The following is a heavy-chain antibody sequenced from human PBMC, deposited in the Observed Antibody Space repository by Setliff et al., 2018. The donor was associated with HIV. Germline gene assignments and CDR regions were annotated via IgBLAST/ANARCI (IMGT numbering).Heavy chain of an antibody. CDR2: IYWDDDK. V-gene: IGHV2-5*08. Sequence: SGPTLVNPTQTLTLTCAFSGFSLSTSGMCVSWIRQPPGKALEWLALIYWDDDKRYSPSLKSRLTITKDTSKNQVVLTMTNMDPVDTATYYCAHSPEFYSSIVWGQGTLVTVSS. J-gene: IGHJ4*02. D-gene: IGHD2-15*01. CDR3: AHSPEFYSSIV. CDR1: GFSLSTSGMC.